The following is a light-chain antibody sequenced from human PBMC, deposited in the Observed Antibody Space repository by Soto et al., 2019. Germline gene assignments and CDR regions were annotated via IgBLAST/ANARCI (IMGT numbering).Light chain of an antibody. CDR1: SSNIGAGYD. V-gene: IGLV1-40*01. J-gene: IGLJ1*01. CDR3: QSYDSSLSGSYV. CDR2: GNN. Sequence: QSVLTQPPSVSGAPGQRVTISCTGSSSNIGAGYDVHWYQRLPGTAPKVLIYGNNNRPSGVPDRFSGSKSGTSASLAITGLQAEDEADYYCQSYDSSLSGSYVFGTGTNSPS.